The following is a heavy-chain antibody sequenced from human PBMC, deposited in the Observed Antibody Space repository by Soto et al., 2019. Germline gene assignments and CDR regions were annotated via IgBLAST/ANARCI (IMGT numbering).Heavy chain of an antibody. CDR3: GRDGLRFLEGTTTGAWFDP. D-gene: IGHD3-3*01. V-gene: IGHV1-69*01. CDR1: GGTFSSYA. CDR2: FIPIFGTA. Sequence: QVQLVQSGAEVKKPGSSVKVSCKASGGTFSSYAISWVRQAPGQGLEWMGGFIPIFGTANYAQKFQGRVTITADEFTNTANMELSSLRSEDTAVYYCGRDGLRFLEGTTTGAWFDPWGQGTLVTVSS. J-gene: IGHJ5*01.